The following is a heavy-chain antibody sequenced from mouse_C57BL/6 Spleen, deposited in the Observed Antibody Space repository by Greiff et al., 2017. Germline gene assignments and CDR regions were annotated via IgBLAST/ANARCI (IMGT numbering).Heavy chain of an antibody. CDR2: IHPNSGST. D-gene: IGHD2-3*01. CDR3: ARSGGGYYEGFAY. Sequence: VQLQQPGAELVKPGASVKLSCKASGYTFTSYWMHWVKQRPGQGLEWIGMIHPNSGSTNYNEKFKSKATLTVDKSSSTAYMELSSLTSEDSAVFYCARSGGGYYEGFAYWGQGTLVTVSA. CDR1: GYTFTSYW. V-gene: IGHV1-64*01. J-gene: IGHJ3*01.